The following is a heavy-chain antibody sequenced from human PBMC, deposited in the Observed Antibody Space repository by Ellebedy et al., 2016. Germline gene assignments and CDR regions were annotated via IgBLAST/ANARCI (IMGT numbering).Heavy chain of an antibody. V-gene: IGHV6-1*01. J-gene: IGHJ4*02. CDR2: TYYRSKWYN. Sequence: SQTLSLTCAISGDSVSSNSAAWNWIRQSPSRGLEWLGRTYYRSKWYNDYAVSVKSRITINPDTSKNQFSLKLSSVTAADTAVYYCARGGRWLPAAAHYWGQGTLVTVSS. D-gene: IGHD5-24*01. CDR3: ARGGRWLPAAAHY. CDR1: GDSVSSNSAA.